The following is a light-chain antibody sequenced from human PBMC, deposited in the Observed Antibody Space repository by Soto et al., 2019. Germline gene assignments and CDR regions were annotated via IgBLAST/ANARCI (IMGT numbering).Light chain of an antibody. CDR2: DAS. Sequence: DFQMTQSPSTLSASVGDRVTITCRASQNINNWVAWYQQKPGKAPKFLIYDASTLQRGVSSRFSGSGFGTGFSLTINSLQPDDSGSYYCQHTRTFGQGTKVEVK. CDR1: QNINNW. J-gene: IGKJ1*01. CDR3: QHTRT. V-gene: IGKV1-5*01.